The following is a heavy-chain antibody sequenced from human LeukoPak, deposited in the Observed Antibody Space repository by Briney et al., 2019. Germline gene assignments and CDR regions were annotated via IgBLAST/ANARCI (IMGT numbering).Heavy chain of an antibody. CDR3: ARVVGTAFDY. J-gene: IGHJ4*02. CDR2: INPNSGGT. D-gene: IGHD1-1*01. CDR1: GYTFTGYY. V-gene: IGHV1-2*04. Sequence: ASVKVSCKASGYTFTGYYMHWVRQAPGQGLEWMGWINPNSGGTNYAQKFQGWVTMTRDTSTSTVYMELSSLRSEDTAVYYCARVVGTAFDYWGQGTLVTVSS.